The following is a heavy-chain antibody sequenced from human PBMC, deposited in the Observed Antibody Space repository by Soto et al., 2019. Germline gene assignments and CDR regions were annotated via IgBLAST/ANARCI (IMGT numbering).Heavy chain of an antibody. V-gene: IGHV3-21*01. CDR2: ISSSSSYI. J-gene: IGHJ4*02. D-gene: IGHD3-10*02. CDR3: ARGLHVFGSADY. CDR1: GFTFSSYS. Sequence: PGGSLRLSCAASGFTFSSYSMNWVRQAPGKGLEWVSSISSSSSYIYYADSVKGRFTISRDNAKNSLYLQMNSLRAEDTAVYYCARGLHVFGSADYWGQGTLVTVSS.